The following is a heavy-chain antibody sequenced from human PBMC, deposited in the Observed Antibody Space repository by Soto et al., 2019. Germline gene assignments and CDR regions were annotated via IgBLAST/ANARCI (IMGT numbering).Heavy chain of an antibody. CDR1: GGSISSSSYY. CDR2: IYYSGST. CDR3: ARRGITMIVVVINQGAFDI. D-gene: IGHD3-22*01. V-gene: IGHV4-39*01. Sequence: SETLSLTCTVSGGSISSSSYYWGWIRQPPGKGLEWIGSIYYSGSTYYNPSLKSRVTISVDTSKNQFSLKLSSVTAADTAVYYCARRGITMIVVVINQGAFDIWGQGTMVTVSS. J-gene: IGHJ3*02.